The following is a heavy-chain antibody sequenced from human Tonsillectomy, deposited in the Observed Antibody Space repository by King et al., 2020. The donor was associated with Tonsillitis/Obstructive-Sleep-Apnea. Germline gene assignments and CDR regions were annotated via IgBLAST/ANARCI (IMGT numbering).Heavy chain of an antibody. Sequence: VQLVESGGGLVQPWGSLRLSCAASGFTFSSYDMHWVRQATGKGLEWVSGIGTAGDTYYPGSVKGRFTISRENAKNSLYLQMNSLRAGDTAVYYCGRLSSSYRDAFDIWGQGTMVTVSS. J-gene: IGHJ3*02. CDR1: GFTFSSYD. D-gene: IGHD6-13*01. CDR3: GRLSSSYRDAFDI. CDR2: IGTAGDT. V-gene: IGHV3-13*04.